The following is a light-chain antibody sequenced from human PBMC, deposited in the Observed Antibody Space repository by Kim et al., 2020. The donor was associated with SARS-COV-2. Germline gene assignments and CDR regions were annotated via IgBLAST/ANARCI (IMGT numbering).Light chain of an antibody. Sequence: RANLNCNSSQTILYNSNNKNYLAWYQQKQGQAPKLLIYWASIRESGVSDRFSGSGSETDFTLTISSLQAEDVAVYYCQQYYSTPPSFGQGTKLEI. CDR3: QQYYSTPPS. CDR1: QTILYNSNNKNY. V-gene: IGKV4-1*01. J-gene: IGKJ2*03. CDR2: WAS.